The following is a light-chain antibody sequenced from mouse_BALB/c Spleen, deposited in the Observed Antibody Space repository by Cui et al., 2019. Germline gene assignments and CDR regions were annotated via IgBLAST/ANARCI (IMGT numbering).Light chain of an antibody. J-gene: IGKJ4*01. CDR3: QQYHSYPFT. Sequence: IVLTQSPAIMSASPGEKVTIPSSASSSVSYMYWYQQKPGSSPKPWIYRTSNLASGVPARFSGSGSGTSYSLTISSMEAKDAATYYCQQYHSYPFTFGSGTKLEIK. CDR2: RTS. V-gene: IGKV4-61*01. CDR1: SSVSY.